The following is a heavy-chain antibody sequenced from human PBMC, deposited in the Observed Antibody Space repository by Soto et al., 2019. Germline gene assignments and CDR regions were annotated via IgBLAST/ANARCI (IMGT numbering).Heavy chain of an antibody. CDR2: IYYSGST. D-gene: IGHD3-22*01. Sequence: SETLSLTCTVSGGSISSSSYYWGWIRQPPGKGLEWIGSIYYSGSTYYNPSLKSRVTISVDTSKNQFSLKLSSVTAADTAVYYCARLYYYDSSGPLSESSSWVLDYWGQGTLVTVSS. V-gene: IGHV4-39*01. J-gene: IGHJ4*02. CDR1: GGSISSSSYY. CDR3: ARLYYYDSSGPLSESSSWVLDY.